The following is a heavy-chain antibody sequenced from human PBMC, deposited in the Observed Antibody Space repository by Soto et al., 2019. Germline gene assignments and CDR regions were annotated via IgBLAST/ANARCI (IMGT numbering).Heavy chain of an antibody. V-gene: IGHV3-48*01. CDR3: AREAYPFDY. D-gene: IGHD2-21*01. Sequence: GGSLRLSCAASGFTFSSYSMNWVRQAPGKGLEWVSYISSSSSTIYYADSVKGRFTISRDNAKNSLYLQMNSLRAEDTAVYYCAREAYPFDYWGQGTLVTVSS. J-gene: IGHJ4*02. CDR2: ISSSSSTI. CDR1: GFTFSSYS.